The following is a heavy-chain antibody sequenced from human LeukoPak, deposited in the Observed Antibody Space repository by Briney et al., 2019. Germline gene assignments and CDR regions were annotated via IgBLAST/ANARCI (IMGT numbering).Heavy chain of an antibody. D-gene: IGHD2-2*01. V-gene: IGHV4-59*12. Sequence: SETLSLTCTVSGGSISSYYWSWIRQPPGKGLEWIGYIYYSGSTNHNPSLKSRVTISVDTSKNQFSLKLSSVTAADTAVYYCARPRGVVPAARRALQHWGQAPWSPSPQ. CDR1: GGSISSYY. CDR2: IYYSGST. CDR3: ARPRGVVPAARRALQH. J-gene: IGHJ1*01.